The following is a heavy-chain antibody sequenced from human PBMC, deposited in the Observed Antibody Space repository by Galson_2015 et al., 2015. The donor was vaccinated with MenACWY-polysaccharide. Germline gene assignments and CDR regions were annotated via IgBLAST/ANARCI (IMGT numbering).Heavy chain of an antibody. CDR3: ARAYCDRTPCYGMDV. CDR2: ISYDGSNK. D-gene: IGHD2/OR15-2a*01. CDR1: GFTFSSYA. J-gene: IGHJ6*02. V-gene: IGHV3-30-3*01. Sequence: SLRLSCAASGFTFSSYAIHWVRQAPGKGLEWVAVISYDGSNKYYADSLKGRFTISRDNSKNMLYLQMNSLRAEDTAVYYCARAYCDRTPCYGMDVWGQGTMVTVSS.